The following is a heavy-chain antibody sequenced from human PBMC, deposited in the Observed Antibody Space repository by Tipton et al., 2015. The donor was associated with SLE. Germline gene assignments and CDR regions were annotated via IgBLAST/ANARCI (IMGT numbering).Heavy chain of an antibody. Sequence: GLVKPSETLSLTCTVSGGSISSSSYYWGWIRQPPGKGLEWIGSIYYSGSTYYNPSLKSRFTISVDTSKNQFSLKLSSVTAADTAVYYCARRGGAAAGPLLGYFQHWGQSTLVTVSS. D-gene: IGHD6-13*01. CDR1: GGSISSSSYY. CDR3: ARRGGAAAGPLLGYFQH. J-gene: IGHJ1*01. CDR2: IYYSGST. V-gene: IGHV4-39*01.